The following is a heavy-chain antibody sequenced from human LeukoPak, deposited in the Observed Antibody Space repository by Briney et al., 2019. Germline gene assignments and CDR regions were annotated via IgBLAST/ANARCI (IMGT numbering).Heavy chain of an antibody. CDR1: GYTFTSYD. Sequence: ASVKVSCKASGYTFTSYDINWVRQATGQGLEWMGWMNPNSGNTGYAQKFQGRVTMTRNTSISTAYMELSSLRSEDTAVYYCARARLTYYYDSSGYYDPNWFDPWGQGTLVTVSS. CDR2: MNPNSGNT. CDR3: ARARLTYYYDSSGYYDPNWFDP. D-gene: IGHD3-22*01. V-gene: IGHV1-8*02. J-gene: IGHJ5*02.